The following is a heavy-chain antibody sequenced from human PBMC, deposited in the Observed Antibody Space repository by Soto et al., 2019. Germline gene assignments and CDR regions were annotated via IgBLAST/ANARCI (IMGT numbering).Heavy chain of an antibody. D-gene: IGHD1-1*01. J-gene: IGHJ5*02. CDR2: ISAYNGNT. V-gene: IGHV1-18*01. CDR1: GYTFTSYG. Sequence: QVQLVQSGAEVKKPGASVKVSCKASGYTFTSYGISWVRQASGQGLEWMGGISAYNGNTKYAQKLQGRVTMTTDTSTSTAYMELRSLRSDDTAVYYCVRDEAYKWNDGGWFEPWRHGTLVNVSS. CDR3: VRDEAYKWNDGGWFEP.